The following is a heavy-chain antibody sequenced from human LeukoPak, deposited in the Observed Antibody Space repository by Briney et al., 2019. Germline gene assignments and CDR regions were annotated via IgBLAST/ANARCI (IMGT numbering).Heavy chain of an antibody. CDR1: GFTFSSYT. J-gene: IGHJ4*02. V-gene: IGHV3-21*04. D-gene: IGHD2-2*01. Sequence: GGSLRLSCAASGFTFSSYTMYSVRQAPGKGLEWVSSISTSSDYIYYADSVKGRFTISRDNSKNTLYLQMNSLRAEDTAVYYCARTGTHCSSTSCYQGGDFDYWGQGTLVTVSS. CDR2: ISTSSDYI. CDR3: ARTGTHCSSTSCYQGGDFDY.